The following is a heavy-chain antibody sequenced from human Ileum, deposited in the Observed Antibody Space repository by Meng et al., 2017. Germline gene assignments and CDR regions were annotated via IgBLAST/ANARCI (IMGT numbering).Heavy chain of an antibody. CDR1: GFSLSSYV. CDR2: ISHDESNK. CDR3: AREGYSRGRAPSFDI. J-gene: IGHJ3*02. D-gene: IGHD5-18*01. Sequence: SLKISCAASGFSLSSYVMHWVRQAPGKGPEWVALISHDESNKGSRDSLKGRVTISRDISKNTLDLQMNSLRPEDTAVYYCAREGYSRGRAPSFDIWGQGTKVTVSS. V-gene: IGHV3-30*10.